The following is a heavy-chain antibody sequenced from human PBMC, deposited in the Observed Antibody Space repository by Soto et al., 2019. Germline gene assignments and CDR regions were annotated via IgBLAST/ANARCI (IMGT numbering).Heavy chain of an antibody. D-gene: IGHD6-13*01. V-gene: IGHV3-30-3*01. Sequence: QVQLVESGGGVVQPGRSLRLSCAASGFTSSSYAMHWVRQAPGKGLEWVAVISYDGSNKYYADSVKGRFTISRDNSKNTLYLQMNSLRAEDTAVYYCAREALIAALVSKEPSRFDYWGQGTLVTVSS. CDR2: ISYDGSNK. CDR3: AREALIAALVSKEPSRFDY. J-gene: IGHJ4*02. CDR1: GFTSSSYA.